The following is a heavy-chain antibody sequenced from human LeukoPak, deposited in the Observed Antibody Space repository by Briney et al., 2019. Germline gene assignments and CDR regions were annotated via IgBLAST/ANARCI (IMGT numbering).Heavy chain of an antibody. J-gene: IGHJ6*02. CDR2: FDPEDGET. CDR1: GYTLTELS. Sequence: ASVKVSCKVSGYTLTELSMHWVRQAPGKGLEWMGGFDPEDGETIYAQKFQGRVTMTEDTSTDTAYMELSSLRSEDTAVYYCATHSSWSSIYYYYYGMDVRGQGTTVTVSS. V-gene: IGHV1-24*01. D-gene: IGHD6-13*01. CDR3: ATHSSWSSIYYYYYGMDV.